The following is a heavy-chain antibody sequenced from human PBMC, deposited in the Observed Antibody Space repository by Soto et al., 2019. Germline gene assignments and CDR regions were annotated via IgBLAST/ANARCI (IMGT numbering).Heavy chain of an antibody. CDR2: MNPNSGNT. CDR3: ARGSEYYDFWSGYEPYYYMDV. V-gene: IGHV1-8*01. J-gene: IGHJ6*03. D-gene: IGHD3-3*01. Sequence: QVPLVQSGAEVKKPGASVKVSCKASGYTFTSYDINWVRQATGQGLEWMGWMNPNSGNTGYAQKFQGRVTMTRNTSISTADMELSSLRSEDTAVYYCARGSEYYDFWSGYEPYYYMDVWGKGTTVTVSS. CDR1: GYTFTSYD.